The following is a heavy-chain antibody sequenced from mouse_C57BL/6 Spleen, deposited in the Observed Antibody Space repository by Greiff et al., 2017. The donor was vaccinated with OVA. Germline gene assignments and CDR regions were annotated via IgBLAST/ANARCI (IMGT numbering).Heavy chain of an antibody. CDR3: ARERITTVHFDY. CDR2: INPSNGGT. J-gene: IGHJ2*01. Sequence: QVHVKQSGTELVKPGASVKLSCKASGYTFTSYWMHWVKQRPGQGLEWIGNINPSNGGTNYNEKFKSKATLTVDKSSSTAYMQLSSLTSEDSAVYYCARERITTVHFDYWGQGTTLTVSS. V-gene: IGHV1-53*01. CDR1: GYTFTSYW. D-gene: IGHD1-1*01.